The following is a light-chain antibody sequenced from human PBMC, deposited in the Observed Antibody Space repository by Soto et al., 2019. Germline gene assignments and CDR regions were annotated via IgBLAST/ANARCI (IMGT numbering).Light chain of an antibody. V-gene: IGKV1-8*01. Sequence: AIRMTQSPSSFSASTGDRVTITCRASQGISSYLAWYQQKPGKAPKLLIYAASTLQSGVPSRFSGSGSGTDFTLTISCLQSEDFATYYCQQYYSYPLGFAQGTKVEIK. J-gene: IGKJ1*01. CDR1: QGISSY. CDR3: QQYYSYPLG. CDR2: AAS.